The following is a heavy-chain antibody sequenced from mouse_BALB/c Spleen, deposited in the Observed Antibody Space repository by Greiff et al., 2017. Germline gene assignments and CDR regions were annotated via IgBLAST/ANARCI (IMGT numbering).Heavy chain of an antibody. Sequence: EVKLMESGPGLVKPSQSLSLTCTVTGYSITSDYAWNWIRQFPGNKLEWMGYISYSGSTSYNPSLKSRISITRDTSKNQFFLQLNSVTTEDTATYYCANYGKDFDYWGQGTTLTVSS. CDR2: ISYSGST. CDR1: GYSITSDYA. D-gene: IGHD1-1*01. CDR3: ANYGKDFDY. J-gene: IGHJ2*01. V-gene: IGHV3-2*02.